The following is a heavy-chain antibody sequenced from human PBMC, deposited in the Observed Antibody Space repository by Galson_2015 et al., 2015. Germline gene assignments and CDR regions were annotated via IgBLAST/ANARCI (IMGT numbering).Heavy chain of an antibody. D-gene: IGHD3-10*01. V-gene: IGHV3-48*02. CDR2: ISSSSSTI. CDR3: ARSGLLWFGELLSHFDY. CDR1: GFTFSSYS. Sequence: SLRLSCAASGFTFSSYSMNWVRQAPGKGLEWVSYISSSSSTIYYADSVKGRFTISRDNAKNSLYLQMNSLRDEDTAVYYCARSGLLWFGELLSHFDYWGQGTLVTVSS. J-gene: IGHJ4*02.